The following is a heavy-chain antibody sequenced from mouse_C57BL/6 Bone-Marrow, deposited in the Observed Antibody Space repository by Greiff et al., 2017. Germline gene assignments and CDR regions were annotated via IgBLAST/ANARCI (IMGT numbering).Heavy chain of an antibody. CDR2: IWRGGST. J-gene: IGHJ3*01. CDR1: GFSLTSYG. CDR3: AKSRYGSSYGFAY. D-gene: IGHD1-1*01. V-gene: IGHV2-5*01. Sequence: QVQLQQSGPGLVQPSQSLSITCTVSGFSLTSYGVHWVRQSPGKGLEWLGVIWRGGSTDYNAAFMSRLSITKDNSKSQVFFKMNSLQADDTAIYYCAKSRYGSSYGFAYWGQGTLVTVSA.